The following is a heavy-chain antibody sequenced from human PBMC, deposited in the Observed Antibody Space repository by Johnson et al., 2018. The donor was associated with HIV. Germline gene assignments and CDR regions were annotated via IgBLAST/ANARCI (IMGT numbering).Heavy chain of an antibody. J-gene: IGHJ3*01. Sequence: QVQLVESGGGVVQPGRSLRLSCVVSGFNFSSYDIDWVRQAPGKGLEWLAAISYDGSNKFYADSVQGRFTISRDNSKNTLYLQMNTLRREDTAVYYCARGTIVSPDAFDFWGLGTRVTVSS. CDR3: ARGTIVSPDAFDF. V-gene: IGHV3-30*04. CDR1: GFNFSSYD. D-gene: IGHD5/OR15-5a*01. CDR2: ISYDGSNK.